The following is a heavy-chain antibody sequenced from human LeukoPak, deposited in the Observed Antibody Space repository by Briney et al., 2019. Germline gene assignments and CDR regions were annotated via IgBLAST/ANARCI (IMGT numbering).Heavy chain of an antibody. V-gene: IGHV5-51*01. D-gene: IGHD1-14*01. CDR1: GYSFTSFW. J-gene: IGHJ5*02. CDR2: IYPGGSII. Sequence: GESLKISFQGFGYSFTSFWIGWVRQMPGKGLEWMGIIYPGGSIIHYSPSFQGQVSISVDKSISTAYLQWSSLRASDTAMYDCACRKYNSPWSDPWGQGTPVTVSS. CDR3: ACRKYNSPWSDP.